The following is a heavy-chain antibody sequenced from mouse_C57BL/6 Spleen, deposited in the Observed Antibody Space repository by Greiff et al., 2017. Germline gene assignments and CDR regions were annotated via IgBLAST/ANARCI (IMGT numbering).Heavy chain of an antibody. Sequence: VQLKQSGPELVKPGASVKMSCKASGYTFTDYNMHWVKQSHGKSLEWIGNINPNNGGTSYNQKFKGKATLTVNKSSSTAYMELRSLTSEDSSVYYCSRFLLLRGYFAYWGQGTTLTVSS. V-gene: IGHV1-22*01. CDR2: INPNNGGT. J-gene: IGHJ2*01. CDR1: GYTFTDYN. CDR3: SRFLLLRGYFAY. D-gene: IGHD1-1*01.